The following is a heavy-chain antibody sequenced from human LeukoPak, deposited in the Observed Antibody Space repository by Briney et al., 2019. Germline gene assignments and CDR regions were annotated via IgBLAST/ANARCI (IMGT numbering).Heavy chain of an antibody. CDR2: IYYSGST. Sequence: SETLSHTCTVSCDSIKCRCYYWACVRQPPGKGLEWSGYIYYSGSTNYTPSLKSRVTISVDTSKNQFSLKLTSVTAADTAVYYCARTTEGGYTYGYFYYYYMDVWGKGTTVTISS. V-gene: IGHV4-61*05. D-gene: IGHD5-18*01. J-gene: IGHJ6*03. CDR1: CDSIKCRCYY. CDR3: ARTTEGGYTYGYFYYYYMDV.